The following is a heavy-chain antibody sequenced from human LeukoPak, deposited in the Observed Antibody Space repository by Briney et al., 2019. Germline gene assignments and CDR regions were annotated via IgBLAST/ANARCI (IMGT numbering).Heavy chain of an antibody. V-gene: IGHV3-30-3*01. CDR2: ISYDGSNK. CDR1: GFTFSRYA. CDR3: ARVGRNYFDY. J-gene: IGHJ4*02. Sequence: GGSLRLSCAASGFTFSRYAMHWVRQAPGKGLEWVTLISYDGSNKYYTDSVRGRFTISRDNSKNTLYLQMNSLRAEDTAVYYCARVGRNYFDYWGQGTLVTVSS. D-gene: IGHD3-10*01.